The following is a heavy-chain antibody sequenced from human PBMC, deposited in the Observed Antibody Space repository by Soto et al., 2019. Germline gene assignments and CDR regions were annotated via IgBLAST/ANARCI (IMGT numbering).Heavy chain of an antibody. CDR2: ITGSTGTT. D-gene: IGHD2-2*01. CDR1: GFTFSNFA. V-gene: IGHV3-23*01. Sequence: EVQILESGGGSVQPGGSLRLSCAASGFTFSNFAMSWVRHAPGKGLEWVSAITGSTGTTYYADSVRGRFIISRDNSKNTLHLQMNSLRAEDTAVYYCAKDTSSSPYYMDVWGEGTTVTVSS. CDR3: AKDTSSSPYYMDV. J-gene: IGHJ6*03.